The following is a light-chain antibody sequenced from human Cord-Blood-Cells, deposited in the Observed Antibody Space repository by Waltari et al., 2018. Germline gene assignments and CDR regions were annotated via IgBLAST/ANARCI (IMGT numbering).Light chain of an antibody. CDR2: DVS. CDR3: SSYTSSRV. Sequence: QSALTQPASVSGSPGQSITISCTGTSSAVGGYNYVSWYQQHPGKAPKLMIYDVSKRPSGVSNRFSGSKSGNTASLTISGLQAEDEADYYCSSYTSSRVFGTGTKVTVL. V-gene: IGLV2-14*01. J-gene: IGLJ1*01. CDR1: SSAVGGYNY.